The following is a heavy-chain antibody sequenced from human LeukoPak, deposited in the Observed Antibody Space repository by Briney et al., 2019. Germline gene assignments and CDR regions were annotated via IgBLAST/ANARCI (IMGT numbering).Heavy chain of an antibody. CDR3: AKGYSSSSYYFDY. Sequence: GRSLRLSCAASGFTFDDYAMHWVRQAPGKGLEWVSGISWNSGSMGYADSVKGRFSISRDNAKNSLYLQMNSLRAEDMALYYCAKGYSSSSYYFDYWGQGTLVTVSS. J-gene: IGHJ4*02. CDR1: GFTFDDYA. CDR2: ISWNSGSM. V-gene: IGHV3-9*03. D-gene: IGHD6-13*01.